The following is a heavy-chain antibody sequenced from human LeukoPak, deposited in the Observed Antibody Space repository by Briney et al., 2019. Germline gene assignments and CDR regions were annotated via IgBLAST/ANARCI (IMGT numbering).Heavy chain of an antibody. CDR2: SSGKSSFT. V-gene: IGHV3-11*06. Sequence: GGSLRLSCAASGFTMSEYSMSWVRQAPGKGLEWVSHSSGKSSFTIYGDSVKGRFTISRENSKNSLYLQMNSLRVEDTAVYYCARDITGTSGNFDYWGRGTLVTVSS. CDR3: ARDITGTSGNFDY. D-gene: IGHD1-20*01. CDR1: GFTMSEYS. J-gene: IGHJ4*02.